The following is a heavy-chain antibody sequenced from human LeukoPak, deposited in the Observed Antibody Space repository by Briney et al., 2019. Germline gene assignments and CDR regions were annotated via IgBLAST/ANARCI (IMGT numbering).Heavy chain of an antibody. Sequence: SETLSLTCAVSGASINSTKWWTWVRQPPGKGLEWIGEIYHSRGTNYNPSLKSRVTISADKSRNQFSLKLNSVTAADTAVYYCARGSTWSDYWGQGTLVTVSS. CDR1: GASINSTKW. CDR2: IYHSRGT. D-gene: IGHD6-13*01. CDR3: ARGSTWSDY. V-gene: IGHV4-4*02. J-gene: IGHJ4*02.